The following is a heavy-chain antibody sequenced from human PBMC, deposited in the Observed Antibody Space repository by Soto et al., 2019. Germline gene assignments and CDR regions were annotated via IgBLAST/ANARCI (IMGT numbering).Heavy chain of an antibody. Sequence: SETLSLTCAVSGGSISSGDYYWSWIRQPPGKGLEWIGYIYYSGSTYYNQSLKSRVTISVDTSKNQFSLKLSSVTAADTAVYYCARERPDGARLDPWGQGTLVTVSS. D-gene: IGHD6-6*01. CDR2: IYYSGST. J-gene: IGHJ5*02. CDR3: ARERPDGARLDP. CDR1: GGSISSGDYY. V-gene: IGHV4-30-4*01.